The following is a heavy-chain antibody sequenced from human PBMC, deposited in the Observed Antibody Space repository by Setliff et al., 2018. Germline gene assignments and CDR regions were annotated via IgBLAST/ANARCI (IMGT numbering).Heavy chain of an antibody. D-gene: IGHD2-15*01. CDR3: ARLPGYCNGGNCYGYYTFDI. CDR1: GGSINSGVYY. V-gene: IGHV4-39*01. J-gene: IGHJ3*02. Sequence: SETLSLTCTVSGGSINSGVYYWGWIRQPPGKGLEWIGRIYHGGDTYYNASLKSRLTISVDTSKNQFSLKLSSVTAADTAVYYCARLPGYCNGGNCYGYYTFDIWGQGTMVTVSS. CDR2: IYHGGDT.